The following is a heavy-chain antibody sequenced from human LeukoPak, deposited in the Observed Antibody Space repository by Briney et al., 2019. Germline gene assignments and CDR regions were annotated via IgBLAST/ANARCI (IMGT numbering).Heavy chain of an antibody. Sequence: SETLSLTCAVSGGSISSNNWWGWVRQPPGEGLEWIGEVYHSGSPNYNPSLKSRVTISVDKSRNHFSLNLSSVTAADTAVYYCARGRIAARPEGYWGQGTLVTVSS. CDR3: ARGRIAARPEGY. CDR2: VYHSGSP. D-gene: IGHD6-6*01. J-gene: IGHJ4*02. V-gene: IGHV4-4*02. CDR1: GGSISSNNW.